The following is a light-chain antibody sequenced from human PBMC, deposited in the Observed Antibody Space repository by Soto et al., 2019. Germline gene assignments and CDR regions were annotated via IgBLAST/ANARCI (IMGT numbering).Light chain of an antibody. Sequence: DIQMTQSPSTLSASVGDRVTITCRASQSISTWLAWYQQKPGRAPKLLIYDSSSLESVVPSRFSGSGSGTEFSLTISSLLPDDFATYYCQQYDSFSRTVGQGPRLELK. CDR3: QQYDSFSRT. J-gene: IGKJ5*01. CDR1: QSISTW. V-gene: IGKV1-5*01. CDR2: DSS.